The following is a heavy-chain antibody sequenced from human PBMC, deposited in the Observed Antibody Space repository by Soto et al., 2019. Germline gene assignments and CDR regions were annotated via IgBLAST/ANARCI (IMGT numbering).Heavy chain of an antibody. CDR3: ARDGVSLTFCGGHFYSIYFDF. D-gene: IGHD2-21*02. V-gene: IGHV3-30-3*01. CDR1: GFTLDSYT. Sequence: QVHLVESGGCVVQPGTSLRLSCAASGFTLDSYTMYWVRQAPGKGLEWVATISHDGSTEYYADSVKGRFTISRDSSKNRLYLQGSRLRSEDTAVYFWARDGVSLTFCGGHFYSIYFDFWGQGTLVTVSS. J-gene: IGHJ4*02. CDR2: ISHDGSTE.